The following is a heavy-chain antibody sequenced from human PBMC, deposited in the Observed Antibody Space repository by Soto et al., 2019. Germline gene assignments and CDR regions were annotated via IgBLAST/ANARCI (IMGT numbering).Heavy chain of an antibody. Sequence: ASVKVSCKASGYTFTSYYMHWVRQAPGQGLEWMGIINPSGGSTSYAQKFQGRVTMTRDTSTSTVYMELSSLRSEDTAVYYCARASTYYYDSSGYFDNWFDPWGQGTLVTVSS. CDR3: ARASTYYYDSSGYFDNWFDP. D-gene: IGHD3-22*01. V-gene: IGHV1-46*03. CDR1: GYTFTSYY. J-gene: IGHJ5*02. CDR2: INPSGGST.